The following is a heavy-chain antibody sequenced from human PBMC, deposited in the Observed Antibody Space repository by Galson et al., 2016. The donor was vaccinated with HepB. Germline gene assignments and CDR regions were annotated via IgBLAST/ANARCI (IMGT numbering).Heavy chain of an antibody. CDR1: GGSISSGGYY. Sequence: TLSLTCTVSGGSISSGGYYWGWIRQHPGKGLEWIGYIYYTGTTYYSPSLKSRVTISIDTSKDQFSLKLKSVTAADTAVYYCGTYLEGHGGTGYWGQGTLVTVSS. J-gene: IGHJ4*02. D-gene: IGHD3-16*01. V-gene: IGHV4-31*03. CDR3: GTYLEGHGGTGY. CDR2: IYYTGTT.